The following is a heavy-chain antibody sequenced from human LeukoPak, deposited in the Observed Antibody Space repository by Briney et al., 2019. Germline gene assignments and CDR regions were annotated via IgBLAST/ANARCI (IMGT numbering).Heavy chain of an antibody. CDR2: IYPGDSDT. CDR3: ARLLLPGVPYFDY. Sequence: GESLKISCKASGYSFTTYWVGWVRQMPGNALEWMGSIYPGDSDTRYSPSFQGQVTISADKSHSTAYLQWSSLKASDTAIYYCARLLLPGVPYFDYWGQGTLATVSS. J-gene: IGHJ4*02. D-gene: IGHD2-21*01. V-gene: IGHV5-51*01. CDR1: GYSFTTYW.